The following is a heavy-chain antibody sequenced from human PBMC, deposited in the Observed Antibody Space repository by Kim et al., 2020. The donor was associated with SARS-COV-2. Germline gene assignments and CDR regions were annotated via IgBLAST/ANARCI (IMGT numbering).Heavy chain of an antibody. CDR1: GFTFSSHW. CDR2: ISGDVIST. V-gene: IGHV3-74*01. D-gene: IGHD3-10*01. J-gene: IGHJ4*02. CDR3: AREIYGSGSYSDF. Sequence: GGSLRLSCVASGFTFSSHWMHWVRQAPGKGLVWVSRISGDVISTSYADSVKGRFTISRDNAKNTLYLQMNSLRAEDTAVYYCAREIYGSGSYSDFWGQGT.